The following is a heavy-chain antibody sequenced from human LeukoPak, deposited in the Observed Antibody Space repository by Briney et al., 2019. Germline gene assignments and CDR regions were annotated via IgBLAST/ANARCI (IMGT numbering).Heavy chain of an antibody. CDR3: AKGYREWELLHY. J-gene: IGHJ4*02. CDR1: GFTFSSYG. V-gene: IGHV3-33*06. Sequence: GSLRLSCAASGFTFSSYGMHWVRQAPGKGLEWGAVIWYDGSNKYYADSVKGRFTISRDNSKNTLYLQMNSLRAEDTAVYYCAKGYREWELLHYWGQGTLVTVSS. D-gene: IGHD1-26*01. CDR2: IWYDGSNK.